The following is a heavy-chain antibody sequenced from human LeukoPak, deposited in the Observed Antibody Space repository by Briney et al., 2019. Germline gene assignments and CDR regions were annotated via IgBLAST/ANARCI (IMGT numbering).Heavy chain of an antibody. CDR2: IYTSGST. D-gene: IGHD7-27*01. CDR3: ARDGDYNWFDP. V-gene: IGHV4-61*02. Sequence: SETLSLTCTVSGGSISSGSYYWSWIRQPAGKGVEWIGRIYTSGSTNYNPSLKSRVTISVDTSKNQFSLKLSSVTAADTAVYYCARDGDYNWFDPWGQGTLVTVSS. J-gene: IGHJ5*02. CDR1: GGSISSGSYY.